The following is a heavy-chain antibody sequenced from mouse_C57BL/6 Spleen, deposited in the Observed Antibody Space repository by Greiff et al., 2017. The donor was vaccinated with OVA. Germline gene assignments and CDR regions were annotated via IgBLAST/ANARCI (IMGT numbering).Heavy chain of an antibody. CDR3: TTRGNYRMDY. D-gene: IGHD2-1*01. J-gene: IGHJ4*01. Sequence: EVQLQQSGAELVRPGASVKLSCTASGFNIKDDYMHWVKQRPEQGLEWIGWIDPENGDTEYASKFQGKATITADTSSNTAYLQLSSLTSEDTAVYYCTTRGNYRMDYWGQGTSVTVSS. CDR2: IDPENGDT. CDR1: GFNIKDDY. V-gene: IGHV14-4*01.